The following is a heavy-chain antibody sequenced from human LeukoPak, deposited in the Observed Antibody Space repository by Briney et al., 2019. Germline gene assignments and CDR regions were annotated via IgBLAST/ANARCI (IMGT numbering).Heavy chain of an antibody. J-gene: IGHJ4*02. D-gene: IGHD3-10*01. CDR3: AREGEAGTFDY. CDR1: GGSISSYY. V-gene: IGHV4-59*01. Sequence: SETQSLTCTVSGGSISSYYWSWIRQPPGKGLEWIGYIYYSGSTNYNPSLKSRVTISVDTSKNQFSLKLSSVTAADTAVYYCAREGEAGTFDYWGQGTLVTVSS. CDR2: IYYSGST.